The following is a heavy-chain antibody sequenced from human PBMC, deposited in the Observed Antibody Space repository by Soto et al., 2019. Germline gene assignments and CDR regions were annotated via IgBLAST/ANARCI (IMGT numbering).Heavy chain of an antibody. J-gene: IGHJ6*02. CDR3: ALNPPYYYDSSGVYYYYGMDV. CDR2: IIPIFGTA. D-gene: IGHD3-22*01. Sequence: CMASGRTVGLCASSSMRQTPGQGLEWMGGIIPIFGTANYAQKFQGRVTITADESTSTAYMELSSLRSEDTAVYYCALNPPYYYDSSGVYYYYGMDVWGQGTTVTVSS. V-gene: IGHV1-69*01. CDR1: GRTVGLCA.